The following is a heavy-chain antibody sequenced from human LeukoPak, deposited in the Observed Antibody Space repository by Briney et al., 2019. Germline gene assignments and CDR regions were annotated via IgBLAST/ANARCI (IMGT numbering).Heavy chain of an antibody. CDR1: GGSISSYY. D-gene: IGHD6-19*01. J-gene: IGHJ3*02. CDR3: ARPYSSGWYGVFHI. V-gene: IGHV4-59*08. Sequence: EPSETLPLTCTVSGGSISSYYWSWIRQPPGKGLEWIGYIYYSGSTNYNPSLKSRVTISVDTSKNQFSLRLSSVTAADTAVYYCARPYSSGWYGVFHIWGQGTMVTVSS. CDR2: IYYSGST.